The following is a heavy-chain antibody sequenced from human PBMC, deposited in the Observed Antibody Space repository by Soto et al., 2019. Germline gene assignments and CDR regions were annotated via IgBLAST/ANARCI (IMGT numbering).Heavy chain of an antibody. CDR1: GGTFSSYA. Sequence: SVKVSCKASGGTFSSYAISWVRQAPGQGLEWMGGIIPIFGTANYAQKFQGRVTITADESTSTAYMELSSLRSEDTAVYYCASIVVVVAATQYYFDYWGQGTLVTVYS. D-gene: IGHD2-15*01. CDR2: IIPIFGTA. V-gene: IGHV1-69*13. CDR3: ASIVVVVAATQYYFDY. J-gene: IGHJ4*02.